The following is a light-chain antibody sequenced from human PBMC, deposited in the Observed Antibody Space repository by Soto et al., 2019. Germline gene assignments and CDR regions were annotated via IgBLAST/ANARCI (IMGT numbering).Light chain of an antibody. CDR1: QGIGND. V-gene: IGKV1-17*01. J-gene: IGKJ5*01. CDR3: LQHKSYPIT. CDR2: AAS. Sequence: DIQMTQSPSSLSASVGDRVTITCRASQGIGNDLGWYQQKPGKAPKRLIFAASSLQSGVPSRFSGSGSGTEFTLTISSLQPEDFATYYCLQHKSYPITFGQGTRLEIK.